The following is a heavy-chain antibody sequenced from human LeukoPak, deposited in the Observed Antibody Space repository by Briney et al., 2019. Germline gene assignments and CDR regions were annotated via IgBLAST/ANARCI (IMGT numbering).Heavy chain of an antibody. V-gene: IGHV1-2*06. CDR1: GYTFTGYY. Sequence: ASVKVSCKASGYTFTGYYMHWVRQAPGQGLEWMGRINPNSGGTNYAQKFQGRVTMTRDTSISTAYMEPSRLRSDDTAVYYCARPRSAGSRDGNWFDPWGQGTLVTVSS. CDR3: ARPRSAGSRDGNWFDP. J-gene: IGHJ5*02. D-gene: IGHD3-10*01. CDR2: INPNSGGT.